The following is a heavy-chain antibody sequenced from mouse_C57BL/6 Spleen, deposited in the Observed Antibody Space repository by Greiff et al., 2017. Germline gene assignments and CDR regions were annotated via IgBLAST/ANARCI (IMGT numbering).Heavy chain of an antibody. V-gene: IGHV1-59*01. J-gene: IGHJ1*03. CDR2: IDPSDSYT. Sequence: QVQLQQPGAELVRPGTSVKLSCKASGYTFTSYWMHWVKQRPGQGLEWIGVIDPSDSYTNYNQKFKGKATLTVDTSSSTADMQLSSLTSEDSAVYYCARRGLLRGYFDVWGTGTTVTVSS. CDR1: GYTFTSYW. CDR3: ARRGLLRGYFDV. D-gene: IGHD1-1*01.